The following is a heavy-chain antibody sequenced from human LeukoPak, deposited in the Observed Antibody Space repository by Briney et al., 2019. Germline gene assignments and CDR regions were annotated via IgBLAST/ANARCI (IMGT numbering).Heavy chain of an antibody. D-gene: IGHD3-10*01. CDR1: GYTLNELS. J-gene: IGHJ5*02. V-gene: IGHV1-24*01. CDR2: FNPEDGYT. Sequence: VASVRVSCTVSGYTLNELSMQWVRQAPGKGLEWMGGFNPEDGYTVSAQKFQARLSMTEDTSTDTAYMQLSSLRSEDTAVYYCATLRSGSYYMSYFDAWGQGSLVIVSS. CDR3: ATLRSGSYYMSYFDA.